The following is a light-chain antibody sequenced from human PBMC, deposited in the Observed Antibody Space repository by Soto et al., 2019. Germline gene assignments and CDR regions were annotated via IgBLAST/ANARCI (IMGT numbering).Light chain of an antibody. J-gene: IGLJ1*01. CDR2: EGI. Sequence: QSVQTQPASVSWSPGHSITISCTGTSSTVGGFNVVSWYQQHPGKAPKVIIYEGIKRPSGISNRFSGSNSGSTASLTISGLQAEEEADYYCCSYVGATTYVFGTGTTSPS. CDR3: CSYVGATTYV. V-gene: IGLV2-23*01. CDR1: SSTVGGFNV.